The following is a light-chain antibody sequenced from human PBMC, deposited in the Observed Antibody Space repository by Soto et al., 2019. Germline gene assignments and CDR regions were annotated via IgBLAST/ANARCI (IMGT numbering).Light chain of an antibody. V-gene: IGKV1-39*01. Sequence: DLQMTQSPSSLSASVGDRVTITCRASQSINRHLNWYQQKPGKAPDLLISGAYTLQRGVPSRFSGSGSGTDFTLTIRSLQLEDFATYYCQQSYSPLYTFGQGTMLEIK. CDR3: QQSYSPLYT. CDR2: GAY. CDR1: QSINRH. J-gene: IGKJ2*01.